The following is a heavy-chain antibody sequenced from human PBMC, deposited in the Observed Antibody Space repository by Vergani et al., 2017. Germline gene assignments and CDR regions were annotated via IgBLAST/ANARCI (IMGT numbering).Heavy chain of an antibody. V-gene: IGHV3-11*04. CDR3: AKNPGISTTRHYYAMDV. CDR2: ISPGASTV. Sequence: LEESGGGSVKPGGSLRLSCAASGFKFSDHYMSWIRQAPGKGLEWVSHISPGASTVSYTDSVTGRFTVSRDNDNNSLTLDMTTRRVEDTAVYYWAKNPGISTTRHYYAMDVWGQGTTVTVSS. D-gene: IGHD1-1*01. J-gene: IGHJ6*02. CDR1: GFKFSDHY.